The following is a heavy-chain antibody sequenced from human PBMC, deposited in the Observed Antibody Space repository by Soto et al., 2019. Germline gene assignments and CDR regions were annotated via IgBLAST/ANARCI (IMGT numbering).Heavy chain of an antibody. V-gene: IGHV1-18*01. CDR1: GYAFISHG. CDR2: INPYNGNT. CDR3: ARSPRISRAGDV. Sequence: QVHMEQSGAEVRRPGASLNVSCKASGYAFISHGVSWVRQAPGQGLEWMGWINPYNGNTNYAQKFQGRVSLTTDKTTSTAYMELRSLRADDTALYYCARSPRISRAGDVWGKGAAGVVSS. J-gene: IGHJ6*04.